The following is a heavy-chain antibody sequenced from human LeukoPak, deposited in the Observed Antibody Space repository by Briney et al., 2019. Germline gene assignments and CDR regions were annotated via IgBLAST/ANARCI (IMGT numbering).Heavy chain of an antibody. V-gene: IGHV3-30*04. Sequence: GGSLRLSCAASGFTFSSYAMHWVRQAPGKGLEWVAVISYDGGNKHYADSVKGRFTISRDNSKNTLYLQMNSLRAEDTAVYYCARARSNNPVRYWRQGSLVTVSS. CDR1: GFTFSSYA. D-gene: IGHD1-14*01. CDR2: ISYDGGNK. J-gene: IGHJ4*02. CDR3: ARARSNNPVRY.